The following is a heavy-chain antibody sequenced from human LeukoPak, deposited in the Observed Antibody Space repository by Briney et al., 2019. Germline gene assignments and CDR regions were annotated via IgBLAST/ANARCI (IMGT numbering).Heavy chain of an antibody. D-gene: IGHD3-22*01. CDR3: ARDSYDSSGYYPDY. CDR1: GGTFSSYA. J-gene: IGHJ4*02. CDR2: IIPILGIA. V-gene: IGHV1-69*04. Sequence: SVKVSCKASGGTFSSYAISWVRQAPGQGLEWMGRIIPILGIANYAQKFQGRVTITANKSTSTAYMELSSLRSEDTAVYYCARDSYDSSGYYPDYWGQGTLVTVSS.